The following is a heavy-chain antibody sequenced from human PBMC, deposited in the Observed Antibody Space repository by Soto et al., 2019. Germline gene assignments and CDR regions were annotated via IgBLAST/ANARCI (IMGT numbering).Heavy chain of an antibody. J-gene: IGHJ4*02. CDR2: ISSSSSYI. CDR1: GFTFSSYS. CDR3: ARVPPDPLLSFGY. V-gene: IGHV3-21*01. D-gene: IGHD2-2*01. Sequence: GGSLRLSCAASGFTFSSYSMNWVRQAPGKGLEWVSSISSSSSYIYYADSVKGRFTISRDNAKNSLYLQMNSLRAEDTAVYYCARVPPDPLLSFGYWVQGTLVTVSS.